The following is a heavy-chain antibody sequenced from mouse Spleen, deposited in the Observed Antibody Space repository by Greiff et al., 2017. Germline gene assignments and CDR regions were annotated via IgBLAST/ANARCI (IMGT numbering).Heavy chain of an antibody. CDR3: ARPRARATWFAY. Sequence: VQLQQSGAELMKPGASVKISCKATGYTFSSYWIEWVKQRPGHGLEWIGEILPGSGSTNYNEKFKGKATFTADTSSNTAYMQLSSLTSEDSAVYYCARPRARATWFAYWGQGTLVTVSA. CDR1: GYTFSSYW. V-gene: IGHV1-9*01. CDR2: ILPGSGST. J-gene: IGHJ3*01. D-gene: IGHD3-1*01.